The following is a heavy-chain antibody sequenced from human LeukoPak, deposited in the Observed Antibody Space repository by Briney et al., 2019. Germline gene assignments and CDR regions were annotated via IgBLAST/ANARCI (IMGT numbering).Heavy chain of an antibody. V-gene: IGHV4-34*01. CDR3: ARGEAVGRPPRTNWFDP. CDR2: INHSGST. J-gene: IGHJ5*02. D-gene: IGHD6-19*01. CDR1: GGSFSGYY. Sequence: SETLSLTCAVYGGSFSGYYWSWIRQPPGKGLEWIGEINHSGSTNYNPSLKSRVTVSVDTSKNQFSLKLSSVTAADTAVYYCARGEAVGRPPRTNWFDPWGQGTLVTVSS.